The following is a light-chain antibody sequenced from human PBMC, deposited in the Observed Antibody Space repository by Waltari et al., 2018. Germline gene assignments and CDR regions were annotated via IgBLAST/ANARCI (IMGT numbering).Light chain of an antibody. V-gene: IGKV3-15*01. J-gene: IGKJ2*03. CDR1: QDIGTN. CDR3: QQYNDWPPYS. Sequence: EVVMTQSPATLSVSPGEGAALSCRASQDIGTNFAWYQQNRGRAPRLLIYGASTRAAGVPGSFSGSGSGSEFTLTITSLQSDDFAVYFCQQYNDWPPYSFGQGTKLEI. CDR2: GAS.